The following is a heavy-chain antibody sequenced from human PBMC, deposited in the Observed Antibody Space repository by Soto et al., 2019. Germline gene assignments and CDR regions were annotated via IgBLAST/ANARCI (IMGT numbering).Heavy chain of an antibody. D-gene: IGHD3-10*01. CDR3: ARDASAGGDY. CDR1: GGSIISGDYY. CDR2: IYCSESP. J-gene: IGHJ4*02. Sequence: SETPSLTCTVSGGSIISGDYYWSWIRQTAGTGLEWVGYIYCSESPYYNPSLTSRVTISVDTSQNQFYLKLSSVTAAATAVYYCARDASAGGDYWGQGTLVTVSS. V-gene: IGHV4-30-4*01.